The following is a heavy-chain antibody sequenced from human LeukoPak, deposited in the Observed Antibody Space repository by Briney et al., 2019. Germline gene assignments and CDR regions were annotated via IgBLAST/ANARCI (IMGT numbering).Heavy chain of an antibody. CDR1: GYSFTSYW. J-gene: IGHJ3*02. V-gene: IGHV5-51*01. CDR3: ASKKPHNRIAAADDAFDI. CDR2: IYPGDSDT. D-gene: IGHD6-13*01. Sequence: GESLQISCKGSGYSFTSYWIGWVRQMPGKGLEWMGIIYPGDSDTRYSPSFQGQVTISADKSISTAYLQWSSLKASDTAMYYCASKKPHNRIAAADDAFDIWGQGTMVTVSS.